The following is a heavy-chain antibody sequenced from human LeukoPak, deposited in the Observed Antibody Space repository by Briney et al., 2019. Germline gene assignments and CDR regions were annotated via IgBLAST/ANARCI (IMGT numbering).Heavy chain of an antibody. D-gene: IGHD6-13*01. J-gene: IGHJ3*02. CDR1: GFTFSSYG. Sequence: PGRSLRLSCAASGFTFSSYGMHWVRQAPGKGLEWVAVIWYDGSNKYYADSVKGRFTISRDNSKNTLYLQMNSLRAEDTAVYYCAREGQLGDAFDIWGQGTMVTVSS. V-gene: IGHV3-33*01. CDR2: IWYDGSNK. CDR3: AREGQLGDAFDI.